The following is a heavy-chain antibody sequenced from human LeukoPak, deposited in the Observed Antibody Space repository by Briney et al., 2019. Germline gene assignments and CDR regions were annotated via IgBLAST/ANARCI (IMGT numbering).Heavy chain of an antibody. Sequence: PGGSLRLSCAASGFTFSSYAMSWVRQAPGKGLEWVAAISYDGSNKYYADSLRGRFTISRDNSKNTLYLQMNSLRAEDTAVYYCVYSGSYLHYWGQGTLVTVSS. J-gene: IGHJ4*02. V-gene: IGHV3-30*04. CDR3: VYSGSYLHY. CDR1: GFTFSSYA. CDR2: ISYDGSNK. D-gene: IGHD1-26*01.